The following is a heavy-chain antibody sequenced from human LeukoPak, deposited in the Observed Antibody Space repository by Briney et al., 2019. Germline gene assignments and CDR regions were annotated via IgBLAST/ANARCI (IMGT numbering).Heavy chain of an antibody. D-gene: IGHD4-17*01. CDR1: GGSISSGGYS. CDR3: ASKYGDDDY. Sequence: SETLSLTCAVSGGSISSGGYSWSWIRQPPGTGLEWIGYIYHSGSTYYNPSLKSRVTISVDRSKNQFSLKLSSVTAADTAVYYCASKYGDDDYWGQGTLVTVSS. J-gene: IGHJ4*02. CDR2: IYHSGST. V-gene: IGHV4-30-2*01.